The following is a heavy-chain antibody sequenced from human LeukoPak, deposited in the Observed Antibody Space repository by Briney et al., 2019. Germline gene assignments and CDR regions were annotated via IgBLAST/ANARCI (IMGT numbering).Heavy chain of an antibody. CDR2: IYYSGST. CDR3: ARTLYSSGWCPFDY. D-gene: IGHD6-19*01. Sequence: PSETLSLTCTVSGGSISSSDYYWSWIRQPPGKGLEWIGYIYYSGSTYYNPSLKSRVTISVDTSKNQFSLKLSSVTAADTAVYYRARTLYSSGWCPFDYWGQGALVTVSS. V-gene: IGHV4-30-4*08. J-gene: IGHJ4*02. CDR1: GGSISSSDYY.